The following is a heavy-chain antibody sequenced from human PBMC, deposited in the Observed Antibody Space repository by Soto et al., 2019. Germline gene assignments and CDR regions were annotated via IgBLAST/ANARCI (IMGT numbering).Heavy chain of an antibody. J-gene: IGHJ4*02. CDR2: IITILGIA. CDR1: GGTFSSYT. V-gene: IGHV1-69*02. D-gene: IGHD4-17*01. Sequence: QVQLVQSGAEVKKPGSSVKVSCKASGGTFSSYTISWVRQAPGQGLEWMGRIITILGIANYAQKFQGRVTITADKSPSTAYMELSSLRSEDTAVYYCARADRNAVTSVDDWCQGTLVTVSS. CDR3: ARADRNAVTSVDD.